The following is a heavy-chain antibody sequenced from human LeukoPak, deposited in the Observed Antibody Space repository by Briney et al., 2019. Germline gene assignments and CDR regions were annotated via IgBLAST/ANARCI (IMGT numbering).Heavy chain of an antibody. V-gene: IGHV3-48*03. CDR2: ISSSGSTI. CDR3: ARERSGRWLLAVDY. Sequence: GGSLRLSCAASGFTFSSYEMNWVRQAPGKGLEWVSYISSSGSTIYYADSVKGRFTISRDNAKNSLYLQMNSLRAEDTAVYYCARERSGRWLLAVDYWGQGTLVTVSS. D-gene: IGHD5-24*01. CDR1: GFTFSSYE. J-gene: IGHJ4*02.